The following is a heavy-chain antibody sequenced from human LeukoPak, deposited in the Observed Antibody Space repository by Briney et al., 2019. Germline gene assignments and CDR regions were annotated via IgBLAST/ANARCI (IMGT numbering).Heavy chain of an antibody. Sequence: SETLSLTCAVYGGSFSGYYWSWIRQPPGKGLEWIGEINHSANTNYNPSLKSRVTISVDTSKNQFSLKLSSVTAADTAVYYCARVQSRSGANWFDPWGQGTLVTVSS. J-gene: IGHJ5*02. D-gene: IGHD4-11*01. CDR1: GGSFSGYY. V-gene: IGHV4-34*01. CDR2: INHSANT. CDR3: ARVQSRSGANWFDP.